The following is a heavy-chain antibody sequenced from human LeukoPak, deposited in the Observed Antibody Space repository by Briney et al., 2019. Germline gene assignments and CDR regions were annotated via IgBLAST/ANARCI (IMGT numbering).Heavy chain of an antibody. CDR3: ARSAVWFGELVPFDY. J-gene: IGHJ4*02. D-gene: IGHD3-10*01. CDR1: GGSISSYY. V-gene: IGHV4-59*01. Sequence: SETLSLTCTVSGGSISSYYWSWIRQPPGKGLEWIGYIYYSGSTNYNPFLKSRVTISVDTSKNQFSLKLSSVTAADTAVYYCARSAVWFGELVPFDYWGQGTLVTVSS. CDR2: IYYSGST.